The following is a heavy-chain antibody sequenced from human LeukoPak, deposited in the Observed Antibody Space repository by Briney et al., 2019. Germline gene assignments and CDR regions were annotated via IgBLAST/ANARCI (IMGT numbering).Heavy chain of an antibody. CDR3: ARDASSSSGWFDP. V-gene: IGHV5-51*01. CDR1: GYSFTSYW. J-gene: IGHJ5*02. Sequence: GESLKISCKGSGYSFTSYWIGWVRQMPGKGLEWMGIIYPGDSDTRYSPSFQGQVTISADKSISTAYLQWSSLKASDTAMYHCARDASSSSGWFDPWGQETLVTVSS. CDR2: IYPGDSDT. D-gene: IGHD6-6*01.